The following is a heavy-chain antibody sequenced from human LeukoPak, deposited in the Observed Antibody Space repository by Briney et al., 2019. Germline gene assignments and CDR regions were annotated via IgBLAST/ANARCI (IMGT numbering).Heavy chain of an antibody. CDR2: INPNSGGT. J-gene: IGHJ4*02. CDR3: ARKGRIYGDYDY. D-gene: IGHD4-17*01. V-gene: IGHV1-2*02. CDR1: GYTFPDYY. Sequence: ASVKVSCKASGYTFPDYYIHWVRRASGQGLEWSGFINPNSGGTHYAQNFQGRVTVTRDTSISTVYLEMIRLRSDDTAVYYCARKGRIYGDYDYWGRGTLVTVSS.